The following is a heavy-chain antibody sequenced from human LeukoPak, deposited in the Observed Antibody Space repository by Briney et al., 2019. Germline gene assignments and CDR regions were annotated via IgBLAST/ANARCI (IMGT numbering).Heavy chain of an antibody. CDR1: GYTFTSFH. J-gene: IGHJ4*02. CDR2: INAGNGNT. V-gene: IGHV1-3*01. CDR3: AATDLGDY. D-gene: IGHD4-17*01. Sequence: RASVKVSCKASGYTFTSFHMHWVRQAPGQRPEWMGWINAGNGNTKYFQKFQGRVTFTRDTSASTAYMELSSLRSEDTAVYYCAATDLGDYWGQGTLVTVSS.